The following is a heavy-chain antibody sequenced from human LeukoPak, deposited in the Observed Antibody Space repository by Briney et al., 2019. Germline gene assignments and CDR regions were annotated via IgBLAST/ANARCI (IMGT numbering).Heavy chain of an antibody. Sequence: PGGSLRLSCAASGFTFSSYSMNWVRHAPGKGLEWVSSISSSSSQTYYADSVEGRFTIARDNAKNSLYLQMNSLRAEDTAVYYCARDSIAARRMDYWGQGTLVTVSS. CDR3: ARDSIAARRMDY. J-gene: IGHJ4*02. CDR2: ISSSSSQT. V-gene: IGHV3-21*01. D-gene: IGHD6-6*01. CDR1: GFTFSSYS.